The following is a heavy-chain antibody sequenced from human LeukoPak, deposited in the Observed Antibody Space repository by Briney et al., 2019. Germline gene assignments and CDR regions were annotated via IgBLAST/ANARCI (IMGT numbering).Heavy chain of an antibody. CDR2: MYTSGST. CDR3: ARVGDSATYFHY. CDR1: GASISSYY. V-gene: IGHV4-4*07. D-gene: IGHD2-21*02. J-gene: IGHJ4*02. Sequence: SETLSLTCTVSGASISSYYWSWIRQPTGKGLEWIGRMYTSGSTNYNPSLKSRVTMSGDKSNNQFSLKLSSVTAADTAVYYCARVGDSATYFHYWGQGPLVTVSS.